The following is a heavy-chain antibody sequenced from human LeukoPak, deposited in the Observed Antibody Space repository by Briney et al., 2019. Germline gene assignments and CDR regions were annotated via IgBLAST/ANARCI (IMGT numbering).Heavy chain of an antibody. D-gene: IGHD6-13*01. CDR3: ARRIAAAGVGIVY. CDR2: MNPDSGNT. Sequence: GASVKVSCKASGHTSTSYDINWVRQATGQGLEWMGWMNPDSGNTGYAQKFQGRVTMTRNPSISTAYMELSSLTSEDTAVYYWARRIAAAGVGIVYWGQGTLVTVSS. CDR1: GHTSTSYD. J-gene: IGHJ4*02. V-gene: IGHV1-8*01.